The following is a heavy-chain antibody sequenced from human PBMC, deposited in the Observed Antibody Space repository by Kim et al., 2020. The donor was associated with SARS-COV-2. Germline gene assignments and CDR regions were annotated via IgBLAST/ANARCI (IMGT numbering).Heavy chain of an antibody. CDR2: INPNSGGT. J-gene: IGHJ6*03. CDR3: ARVIVGATDYYMDV. Sequence: ASVKVSCKASGYTFTGYYMHWVRQAPGQGLEWKGRINPNSGGTNYAQKFQGRVTMTRDTSISTAYMELSRLRSDDTAVYYCARVIVGATDYYMDVWGKGTTVTVSS. CDR1: GYTFTGYY. D-gene: IGHD1-26*01. V-gene: IGHV1-2*06.